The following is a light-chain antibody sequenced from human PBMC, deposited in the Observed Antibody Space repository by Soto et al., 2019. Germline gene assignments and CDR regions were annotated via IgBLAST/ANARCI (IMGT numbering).Light chain of an antibody. CDR3: QQYGSSPWT. J-gene: IGKJ1*01. Sequence: VLTHAPGTVSLSQLERARLSCRPCHSLTTSSSASPSHRVTTNYLAWYQQKPGQAPRALIYGASRRATGIPDRFSRSGSGTDFPLPISRLEAEDVAVYYCQQYGSSPWTFGQR. CDR2: GAS. V-gene: IGKV3-20*01. CDR1: HRVTTNY.